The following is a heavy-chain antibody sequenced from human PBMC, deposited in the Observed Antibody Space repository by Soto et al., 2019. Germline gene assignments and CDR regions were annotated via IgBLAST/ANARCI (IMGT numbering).Heavy chain of an antibody. CDR1: GFTFSSYS. CDR2: ISSSSSYI. J-gene: IGHJ6*02. Sequence: GGSLRLTCAASGFTFSSYSMNWVRQAPGKGLEWVSSISSSSSYIYYADSVKGRFTISRDNAKNSLYLQMNSLRAEDTVVYYCARGYDFWGGMDVWGQGTTVTVSS. CDR3: ARGYDFWGGMDV. V-gene: IGHV3-21*01. D-gene: IGHD3-3*01.